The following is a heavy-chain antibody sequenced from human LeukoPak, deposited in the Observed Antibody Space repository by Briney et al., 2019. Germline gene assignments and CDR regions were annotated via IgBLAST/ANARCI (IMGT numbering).Heavy chain of an antibody. D-gene: IGHD3-22*01. J-gene: IGHJ4*02. CDR2: IYHSGST. Sequence: SSETLSLTCTVSGGSISSGGYYWSWIRQPPGKGLEWIGYIYHSGSTYYNPSLKSRVTISVDRSKNQFSLKLSSVTAADTAVYYCARGGYDSSGYYTGAWVDYWGQGTLVTVSS. CDR3: ARGGYDSSGYYTGAWVDY. V-gene: IGHV4-30-2*01. CDR1: GGSISSGGYY.